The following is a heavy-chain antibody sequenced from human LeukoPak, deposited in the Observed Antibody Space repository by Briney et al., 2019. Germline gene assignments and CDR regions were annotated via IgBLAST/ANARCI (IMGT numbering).Heavy chain of an antibody. CDR2: IYYSGST. CDR1: GGSISSGDYY. CDR3: AREGAVATINDYYYYYGMDV. Sequence: SETLSLTCTVSGGSISSGDYYWSWIRQPPRKGLEWIGYIYYSGSTYYNPSLKSRVTISVDTSKNQFSLKLSSVTAADTAVYYCAREGAVATINDYYYYYGMDVWGQGTTVTVSS. D-gene: IGHD5-12*01. J-gene: IGHJ6*02. V-gene: IGHV4-30-4*01.